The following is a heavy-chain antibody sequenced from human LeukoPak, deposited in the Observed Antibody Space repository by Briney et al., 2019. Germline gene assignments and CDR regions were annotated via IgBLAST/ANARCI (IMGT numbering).Heavy chain of an antibody. CDR3: ARFSRITWGDWGDAFDI. CDR2: IDDGGNT. Sequence: SETLSLTCSVYGGSFRDYFWSWIRQSPGKGLEWIGEIDDGGNTNYNPSLMSRVIVSMEKSKKQFSLVMRSVAAPDTAVYYCARFSRITWGDWGDAFDIWGQGTTVIVS. V-gene: IGHV4-34*01. CDR1: GGSFRDYF. J-gene: IGHJ3*02. D-gene: IGHD2-21*02.